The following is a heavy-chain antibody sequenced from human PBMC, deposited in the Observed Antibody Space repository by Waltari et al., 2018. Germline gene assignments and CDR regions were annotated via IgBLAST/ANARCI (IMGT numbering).Heavy chain of an antibody. CDR2: SYHSGST. V-gene: IGHV4-30-2*01. D-gene: IGHD7-27*01. CDR3: AREAGQLGIDY. J-gene: IGHJ4*02. CDR1: GGSISGGYS. Sequence: QLQLQESGSGLVKPSQTLSLTCAVSGGSISGGYSWSWLRQPPGKGLEWIGYSYHSGSTSYHPALKSRVTISVDKSKNPFSLKLNSVTAADTAVYYCAREAGQLGIDYWGQGILVTVSS.